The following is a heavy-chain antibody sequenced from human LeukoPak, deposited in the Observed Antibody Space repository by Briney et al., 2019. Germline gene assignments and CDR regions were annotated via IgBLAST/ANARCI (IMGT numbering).Heavy chain of an antibody. D-gene: IGHD3-22*01. Sequence: ASVKVSCKASGYTFTSYGISWVRQAPGQGLEWMGWISAYNGNTNYAQKLQGRVTMTTDTSTSTAYMELRSLRSDDTAVYYCARSTYYYDSSGYYLGHLGFDYWGQGTLVTVSS. CDR2: ISAYNGNT. CDR3: ARSTYYYDSSGYYLGHLGFDY. J-gene: IGHJ4*02. V-gene: IGHV1-18*01. CDR1: GYTFTSYG.